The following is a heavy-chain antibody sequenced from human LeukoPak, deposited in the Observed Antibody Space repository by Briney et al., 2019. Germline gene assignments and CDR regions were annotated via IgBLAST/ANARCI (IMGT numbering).Heavy chain of an antibody. CDR1: GFAFSSYG. V-gene: IGHV3-30*02. CDR2: IRYDGSNK. D-gene: IGHD6-13*01. CDR3: AKDFSAAAGNFDY. Sequence: GGSLRLSCAASGFAFSSYGMHWVRQAPGKGLEWVAFIRYDGSNKYYADSVKGRFTISRDNSKNTLYLQMNSLRAEDTAVYYCAKDFSAAAGNFDYWGQGTLVTVSS. J-gene: IGHJ4*02.